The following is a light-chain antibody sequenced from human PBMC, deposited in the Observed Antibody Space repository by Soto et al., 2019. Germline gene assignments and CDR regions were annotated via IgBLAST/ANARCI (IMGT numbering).Light chain of an antibody. V-gene: IGKV3-20*01. CDR2: GAS. CDR1: QSVSSSY. J-gene: IGKJ1*01. CDR3: QQYGSSQWT. Sequence: IVLTQSPGTLSLSPGERVTLSCRASQSVSSSYLAWYQQKPGQAPRLLIYGASTRATGIPDRFSGSGSGTDFTLTISRLEPEDFAVYYCQQYGSSQWTFGQGTKVEIK.